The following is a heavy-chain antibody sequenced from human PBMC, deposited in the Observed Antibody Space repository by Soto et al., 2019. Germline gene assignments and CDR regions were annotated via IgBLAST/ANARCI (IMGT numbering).Heavy chain of an antibody. J-gene: IGHJ5*02. CDR2: MHYSGST. CDR3: ARPGYSSSWYWFDP. CDR1: GGSMRSSDYY. Sequence: XXALSLTCSVSGGSMRSSDYYWGFIRQPPNKGLEWIGSMHYSGSTFYNPSLKSRVTISVDTSKNQFSLKLTSVTDADTAVYYCARPGYSSSWYWFDPWGQGTLVTVSS. V-gene: IGHV4-39*01. D-gene: IGHD6-13*01.